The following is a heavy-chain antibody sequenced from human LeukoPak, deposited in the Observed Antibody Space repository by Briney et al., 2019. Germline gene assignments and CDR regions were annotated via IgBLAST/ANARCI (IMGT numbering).Heavy chain of an antibody. Sequence: PGGSLRLSCAASGFTFSEYYINWIRQAPGKGLEWVSHISSSGRLMQYADSVRGRFTITRDNAQNFKSLQMNNLKPEDTAVYYCARDTNNGLDVWGRGTTVTVS. D-gene: IGHD1-14*01. CDR3: ARDTNNGLDV. CDR1: GFTFSEYY. V-gene: IGHV3-11*01. CDR2: ISSSGRLM. J-gene: IGHJ6*02.